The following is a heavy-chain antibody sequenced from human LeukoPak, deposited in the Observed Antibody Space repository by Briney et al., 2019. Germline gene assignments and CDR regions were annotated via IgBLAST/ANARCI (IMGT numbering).Heavy chain of an antibody. CDR2: ISYDGSNK. D-gene: IGHD2-2*01. V-gene: IGHV3-30*18. Sequence: GGSLRLSCAASGFTFSSYGMHWVRQAPGKGLEWVAVISYDGSNKYYADSVKGRFTISRDNSKNTLYLQMNSLRAEDTAVYYCAKDQVPAAMGILDYWGQGTLVTVSS. CDR3: AKDQVPAAMGILDY. J-gene: IGHJ4*02. CDR1: GFTFSSYG.